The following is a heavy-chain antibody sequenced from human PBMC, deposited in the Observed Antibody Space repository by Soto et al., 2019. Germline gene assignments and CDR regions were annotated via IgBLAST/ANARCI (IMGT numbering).Heavy chain of an antibody. D-gene: IGHD3-10*01. CDR3: ARNVVRGVIIAGIDY. J-gene: IGHJ4*02. CDR1: GGSFSGYY. V-gene: IGHV4-34*01. CDR2: INHSGST. Sequence: SETLSLTCAVYGGSFSGYYWSWIRQPPGKGLEWIGEINHSGSTNYNPSLKSRVTISVDTSKNQFSLKLSSVTAADTAVYYCARNVVRGVIIAGIDYWGQGTLVTVSS.